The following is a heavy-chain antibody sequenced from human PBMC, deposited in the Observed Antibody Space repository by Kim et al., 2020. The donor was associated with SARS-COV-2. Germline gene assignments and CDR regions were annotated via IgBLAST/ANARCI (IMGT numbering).Heavy chain of an antibody. J-gene: IGHJ6*03. V-gene: IGHV1-69*13. Sequence: SVKVSCKASGGTFSSYAISWVRQAPGQGLEWMGGIIPIFGTANYAQKFQSRVTITADESTSTAYMELSSLRSEDTAVYYCARAAIGGYSYGYHYYYMDVWGKGTTVTVSS. CDR1: GGTFSSYA. CDR3: ARAAIGGYSYGYHYYYMDV. CDR2: IIPIFGTA. D-gene: IGHD5-18*01.